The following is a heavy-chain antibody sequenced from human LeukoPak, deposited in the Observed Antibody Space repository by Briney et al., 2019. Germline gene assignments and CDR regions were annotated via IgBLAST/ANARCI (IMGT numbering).Heavy chain of an antibody. J-gene: IGHJ4*02. CDR1: GFTVSSNY. Sequence: GGSLRLSCAASGFTVSSNYMSWVRQAPGKGLEWVSYGGGSTYYADSVKGRFTMSRDNSKNTLYLQMNSLRAEDTAVYYCASSSSWYSGLDYWGQGTLVTVPS. D-gene: IGHD6-13*01. CDR2: GGGST. CDR3: ASSSSWYSGLDY. V-gene: IGHV3-53*01.